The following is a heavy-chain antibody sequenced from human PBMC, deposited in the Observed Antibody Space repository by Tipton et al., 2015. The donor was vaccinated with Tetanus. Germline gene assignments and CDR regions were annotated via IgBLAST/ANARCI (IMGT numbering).Heavy chain of an antibody. CDR2: IHPSGTT. CDR3: SRGVDRTKAGID. J-gene: IGHJ4*02. CDR1: GESLSDYY. D-gene: IGHD5-12*01. V-gene: IGHV4-34*01. Sequence: TLSLTCAVYGESLSDYYWSWIRQPPGKGLEWIGEIHPSGTTDYNPSLKSRVIISVDTSKNQFSLKLSSVTAADSAVYYCSRGVDRTKAGIDWGQGTLVTVSS.